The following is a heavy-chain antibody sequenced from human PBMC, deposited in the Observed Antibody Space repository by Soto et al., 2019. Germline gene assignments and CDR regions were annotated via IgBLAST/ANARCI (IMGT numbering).Heavy chain of an antibody. Sequence: QVQLVQSGAEVKKPGASVKVSCKASGYTFTGYYMHWVRQAAGQGLEWMGWINPNSGGTNYAQKLQGWVTMTRDTSISTAYMELSRLRSDDTAVYYCARDADTTMDIVVVPAANNWFDPWGQGTLVTVSS. CDR2: INPNSGGT. J-gene: IGHJ5*02. D-gene: IGHD2-2*03. V-gene: IGHV1-2*04. CDR1: GYTFTGYY. CDR3: ARDADTTMDIVVVPAANNWFDP.